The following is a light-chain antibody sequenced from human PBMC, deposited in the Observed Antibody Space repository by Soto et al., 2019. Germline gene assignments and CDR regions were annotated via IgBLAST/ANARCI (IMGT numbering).Light chain of an antibody. CDR1: QSVDKY. J-gene: IGKJ5*01. Sequence: EIVMTQSPATLSLSPGERATLSCRASQSVDKYLVWYQQKPGQAPRILVYDASNRATGIPARFSGSGSGTDFTLTISGLEPEDFSVYYCQQYGSSMITFGQGTRLEIK. CDR2: DAS. V-gene: IGKV3-20*01. CDR3: QQYGSSMIT.